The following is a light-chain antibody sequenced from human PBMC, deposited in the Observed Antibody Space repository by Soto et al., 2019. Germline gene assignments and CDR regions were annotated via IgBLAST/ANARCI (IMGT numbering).Light chain of an antibody. CDR2: AAS. CDR3: QQYGNSPQT. CDR1: QTVSSSF. Sequence: EIVLIQSPATLSLSPGERATLSCRASQTVSSSFLAWYQQTPGQAPRLLIYAASSRATGIPDRFSGSGSGTDFTLTISRLEPEDFAVYYCQQYGNSPQTFGQGTKVDIK. V-gene: IGKV3-20*01. J-gene: IGKJ1*01.